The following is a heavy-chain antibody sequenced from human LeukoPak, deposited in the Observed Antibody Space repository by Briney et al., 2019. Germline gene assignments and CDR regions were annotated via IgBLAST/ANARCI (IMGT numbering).Heavy chain of an antibody. CDR3: ARGGSSSWHTIRPIDY. CDR2: IYHSGHT. CDR1: GASVSSDY. J-gene: IGHJ4*02. Sequence: PSETLSLTCTVSGASVSSDYWSWIRQSPGKGLEWIGYIYHSGHTMSNPSLKSRVSLSLDTSNNQFSLKLSSVTAADTAVYYCARGGSSSWHTIRPIDYWGQGTLVTVSS. D-gene: IGHD6-13*01. V-gene: IGHV4-59*08.